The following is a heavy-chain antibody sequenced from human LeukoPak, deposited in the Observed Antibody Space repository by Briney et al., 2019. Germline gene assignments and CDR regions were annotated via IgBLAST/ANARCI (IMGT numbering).Heavy chain of an antibody. CDR2: IYSGGSI. CDR1: GYTASSNY. V-gene: IGHV3-53*01. CDR3: ARGGLHYYDSSGYYHDAFDI. J-gene: IGHJ3*02. Sequence: GGSLRLSCAASGYTASSNYMTWVRQAPGKGLEWVSVIYSGGSIYYADSVKGRFTISRDNSKSTLYLQMNSLRAEDTAVYYCARGGLHYYDSSGYYHDAFDIWGQGTMVTVSS. D-gene: IGHD3-22*01.